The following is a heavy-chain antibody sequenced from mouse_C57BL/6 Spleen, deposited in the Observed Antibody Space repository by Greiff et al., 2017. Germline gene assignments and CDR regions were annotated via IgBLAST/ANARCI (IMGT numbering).Heavy chain of an antibody. D-gene: IGHD2-3*01. Sequence: ESGPGLVKPSQSLSLTCSVTGYSITSGYYWNWIRQFPGNKLEWMGYISYDGSNNYNPSLKNRISITRDTSKNQFFLKLNSVTTEDTATYYCARGDGYLYYYAMDYWGQGTSVTVSS. CDR3: ARGDGYLYYYAMDY. CDR1: GYSITSGYY. CDR2: ISYDGSN. V-gene: IGHV3-6*01. J-gene: IGHJ4*01.